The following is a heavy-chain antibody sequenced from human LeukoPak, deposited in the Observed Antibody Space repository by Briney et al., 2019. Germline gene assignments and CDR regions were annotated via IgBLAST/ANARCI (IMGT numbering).Heavy chain of an antibody. CDR3: ARDWNFGDFRYFDP. Sequence: KPSETLSLTCAVYGGSFSGYYWSWIRQPPGKGLEWIGEINHSGSTNYNPSLKSRVTISVDTSKNQFSLRLMSLTAADTAVYYCARDWNFGDFRYFDPWGQGTLVTVSA. J-gene: IGHJ5*02. D-gene: IGHD2-21*01. CDR1: GGSFSGYY. CDR2: INHSGST. V-gene: IGHV4-34*01.